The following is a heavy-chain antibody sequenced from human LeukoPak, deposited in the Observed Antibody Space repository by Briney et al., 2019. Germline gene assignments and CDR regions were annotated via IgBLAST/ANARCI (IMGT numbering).Heavy chain of an antibody. CDR3: AILPLTVVTPLDV. J-gene: IGHJ6*02. Sequence: ASVKVSCKVSGLSLAELAMHWVRQAPGKGLEWVGGFDPEEGETFYAQEVLGRVSMTEDTSTDTAYMELSSLTSEDTAVYYCAILPLTVVTPLDVWGQGTTVTVSS. CDR1: GLSLAELA. D-gene: IGHD4-23*01. CDR2: FDPEEGET. V-gene: IGHV1-24*01.